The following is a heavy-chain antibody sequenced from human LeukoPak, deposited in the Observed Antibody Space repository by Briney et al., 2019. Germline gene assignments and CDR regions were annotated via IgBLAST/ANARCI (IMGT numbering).Heavy chain of an antibody. Sequence: SETLSLTCTVSGDSVSTDRYYWSWIRQPAGKVLEWIGRMYANGNSNYNPSLKSRVTISLDTSKNQFSLNLNSVTAADTAVYYCARGQWGADLDVWGKGPRSPSPQ. CDR2: MYANGNS. D-gene: IGHD1-26*01. CDR3: ARGQWGADLDV. J-gene: IGHJ6*01. CDR1: GDSVSTDRYY. V-gene: IGHV4-61*02.